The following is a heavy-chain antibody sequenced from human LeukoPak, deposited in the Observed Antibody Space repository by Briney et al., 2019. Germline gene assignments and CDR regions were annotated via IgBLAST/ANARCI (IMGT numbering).Heavy chain of an antibody. V-gene: IGHV1-8*01. CDR1: GYTFTSYD. CDR3: ARAHYYGSGSRAFDI. Sequence: ASVKVSCKASGYTFTSYDINWVRQATQQGLEWMGWMNPNSGNTGYAQKFQGRVTMTRNTSISTAYMELSSLRSEDTAVCYCARAHYYGSGSRAFDIWGQGTMVTVSS. J-gene: IGHJ3*02. D-gene: IGHD3-10*01. CDR2: MNPNSGNT.